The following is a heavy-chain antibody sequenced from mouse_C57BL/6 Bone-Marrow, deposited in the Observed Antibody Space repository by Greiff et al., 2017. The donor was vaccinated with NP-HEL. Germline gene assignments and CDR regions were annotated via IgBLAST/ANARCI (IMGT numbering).Heavy chain of an antibody. CDR3: ARGGAPGYYVWFAY. J-gene: IGHJ3*01. D-gene: IGHD2-3*01. CDR1: GYTFTSHW. CDR2: IFPGSGST. Sequence: QVQLQQSGPELVRPGASVKISCKAPGYTFTSHWMQWVRQRPGQGLEWIGEIFPGSGSTYYNEKFKGKATLTVDTSSSTASMQLSSLTSEDSAVYFCARGGAPGYYVWFAYWGQGTLVTVSA. V-gene: IGHV1-56*01.